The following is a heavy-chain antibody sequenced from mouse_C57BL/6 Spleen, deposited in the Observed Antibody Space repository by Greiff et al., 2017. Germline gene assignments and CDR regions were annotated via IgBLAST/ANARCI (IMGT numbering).Heavy chain of an antibody. D-gene: IGHD1-1*01. CDR2: IDPSDSYT. J-gene: IGHJ4*01. V-gene: IGHV1-59*01. CDR1: GYTFTSYW. CDR3: ARRDGSSYYYAMDY. Sequence: VQLQQPGAELVRPGTSVKLSCKASGYTFTSYWMHWVKQRPGQGLEWIGVIDPSDSYTNYNQKFKGKATLTVDTSSSTAYMQLSSLTSEDSAVYYCARRDGSSYYYAMDYWGQGTSVTVSS.